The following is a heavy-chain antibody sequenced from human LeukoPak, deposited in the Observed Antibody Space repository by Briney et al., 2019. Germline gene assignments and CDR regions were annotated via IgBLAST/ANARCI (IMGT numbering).Heavy chain of an antibody. J-gene: IGHJ4*02. Sequence: GGSLRLSCAASGFTFSSYGMHWVRQAPGKGLEWVAFIRYDGSNKYYADSVKGRFTISRDNAKNSLYLQMNSLRAEDTAVYYCARAYYGSGSYYIDCWGQGTLVTVSS. CDR2: IRYDGSNK. V-gene: IGHV3-30*02. CDR1: GFTFSSYG. D-gene: IGHD3-10*01. CDR3: ARAYYGSGSYYIDC.